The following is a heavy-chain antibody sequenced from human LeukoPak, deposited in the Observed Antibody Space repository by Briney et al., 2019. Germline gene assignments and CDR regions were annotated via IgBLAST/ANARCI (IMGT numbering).Heavy chain of an antibody. J-gene: IGHJ4*02. CDR3: ATVSEY. CDR1: GFTFNYFW. Sequence: PGGSLRLSCAASGFTFNYFWMHWVRHVPGKGLVWVSGINNEGTATYYADSVKGRFTISRDNAKNTVYLQMNGLRAEDATVYYCATVSEYWGQGTLVTVSS. V-gene: IGHV3-74*01. CDR2: INNEGTAT.